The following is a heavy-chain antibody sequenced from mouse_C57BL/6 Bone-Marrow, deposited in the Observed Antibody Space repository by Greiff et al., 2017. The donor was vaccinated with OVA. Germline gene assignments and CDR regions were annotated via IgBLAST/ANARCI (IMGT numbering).Heavy chain of an antibody. V-gene: IGHV14-2*01. CDR1: GFNIKDYD. CDR3: ARSPTMRAMDY. CDR2: IDPEDGET. Sequence: EVQEVESGAELVKPGASVKLSCTASGFNIKDYDMHWVKQRTEQGLEWIGRIDPEDGETKSAPKFQGKATITADPSSNTAYLQLSSLTSEDTAVYYCARSPTMRAMDYWGQGTSVTVSS. J-gene: IGHJ4*01. D-gene: IGHD2-10*01.